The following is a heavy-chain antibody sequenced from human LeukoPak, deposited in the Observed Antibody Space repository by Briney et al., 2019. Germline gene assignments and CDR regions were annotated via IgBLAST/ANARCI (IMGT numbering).Heavy chain of an antibody. CDR1: GGSISSYY. D-gene: IGHD2-21*02. Sequence: PSETLSLTCTVSGGSISSYYWSWIRQPPGKGLEWIGYIYYSGSTNYNPSLKSRVTISVDTSKNQFSLKLSSVTAADTAVYYCARITTYCGGGCYSVFDYWGQGTLVTVSS. CDR2: IYYSGST. V-gene: IGHV4-59*01. CDR3: ARITTYCGGGCYSVFDY. J-gene: IGHJ4*02.